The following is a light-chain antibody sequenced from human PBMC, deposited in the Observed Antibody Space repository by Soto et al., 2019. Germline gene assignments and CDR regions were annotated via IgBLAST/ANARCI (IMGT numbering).Light chain of an antibody. CDR1: QSISNS. V-gene: IGKV1-39*01. J-gene: IGKJ4*01. CDR3: QQSYSTPPT. CDR2: TTS. Sequence: DIQMTQSPSSLSASVGDRVTITCRASQSISNSLNWYQQKPGKAPDLLIYTTSSLQSGVPSRFSDSGSGTDFTLTISSLQPEDFATYYCQQSYSTPPTFGGGTNVEIK.